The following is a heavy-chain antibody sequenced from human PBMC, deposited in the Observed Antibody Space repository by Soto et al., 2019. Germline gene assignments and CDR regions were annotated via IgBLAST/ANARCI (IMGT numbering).Heavy chain of an antibody. CDR3: ARGWYYYGSGSYYLDY. D-gene: IGHD3-10*01. J-gene: IGHJ4*02. CDR2: IGTAGDT. V-gene: IGHV3-13*04. Sequence: SLRLSCAASGFTFSSYDMHLVRQATGKGLEWVSAIGTAGDTYYPGSVKGRFTISRENAKNSLYLQMNSLRAGDTVVYYCARGWYYYGSGSYYLDYWGQGTLVTVSS. CDR1: GFTFSSYD.